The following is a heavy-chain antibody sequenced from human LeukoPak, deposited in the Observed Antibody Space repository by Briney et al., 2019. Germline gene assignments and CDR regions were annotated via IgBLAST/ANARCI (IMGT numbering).Heavy chain of an antibody. J-gene: IGHJ4*02. CDR3: AGMTTVTTGVFDY. CDR1: GGSISSSSYY. V-gene: IGHV4-39*07. Sequence: SETLSLTCTVSGGSISSSSYYWGWIRQPPGKGLEWIGSIYYSGSTYYNPSLKSRVTISVDTSKNQFSLKLSSVTAADTAVYYCAGMTTVTTGVFDYWGQGTLVTVSS. D-gene: IGHD4-17*01. CDR2: IYYSGST.